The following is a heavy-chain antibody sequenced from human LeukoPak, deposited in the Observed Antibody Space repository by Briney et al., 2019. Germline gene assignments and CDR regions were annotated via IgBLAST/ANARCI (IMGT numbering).Heavy chain of an antibody. Sequence: ASVKVSCKASGYTFTSYYMHWVRQPPGQGLDWMGIINPSGGSTSYAQKFQGRVTMTRDTSTSTVYMELSSLRSEDTAVYYCAREGDVDTATWHWFDPWGQGTLVTVSS. V-gene: IGHV1-46*01. J-gene: IGHJ5*02. CDR2: INPSGGST. CDR3: AREGDVDTATWHWFDP. CDR1: GYTFTSYY. D-gene: IGHD5-18*01.